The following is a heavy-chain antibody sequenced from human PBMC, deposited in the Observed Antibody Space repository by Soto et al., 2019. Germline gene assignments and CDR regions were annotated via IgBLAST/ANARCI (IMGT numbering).Heavy chain of an antibody. D-gene: IGHD6-19*01. V-gene: IGHV3-73*01. CDR1: GFTFSGSA. CDR3: LGIPAVAGIGYGMDV. Sequence: EVQLVESGGGLVQPGGSLKLSCAASGFTFSGSAMHWVRQASGKGLEWVGRIRSKANSYATAYAASVKGRFTISRDDSKNTAYLQMNSLKTEDTAVYYCLGIPAVAGIGYGMDVWGQGTTVTVSS. CDR2: IRSKANSYAT. J-gene: IGHJ6*02.